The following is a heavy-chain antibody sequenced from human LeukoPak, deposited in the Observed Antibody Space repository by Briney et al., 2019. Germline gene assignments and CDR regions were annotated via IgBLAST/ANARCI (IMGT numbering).Heavy chain of an antibody. CDR3: ARDLDSSSWTRIDY. CDR2: MNPNSGNT. J-gene: IGHJ4*02. CDR1: GYTFTSYD. V-gene: IGHV1-8*03. Sequence: ASVKVSCKASGYTFTSYDINWVRQATGQGLEWMGWMNPNSGNTGYAQKFQGRVTITRNTSISTAYMELSSLRSEDTAVYYCARDLDSSSWTRIDYWGQGTLVTVSS. D-gene: IGHD6-13*01.